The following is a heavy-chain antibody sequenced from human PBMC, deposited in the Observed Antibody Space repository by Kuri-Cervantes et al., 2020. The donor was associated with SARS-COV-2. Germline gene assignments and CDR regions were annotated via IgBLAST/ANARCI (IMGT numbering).Heavy chain of an antibody. CDR2: FDPEDGET. D-gene: IGHD2-21*02. Sequence: ASVKVSCKVSGYTLTVLSMHWVRQAPGKGLEWMGGFDPEDGETIYARKFQGRVTMTEDTSTDTAYMELSSLRSEDTAVYYCATVSYCGGDCDLVHLASGMHLTFPHWGQGTLVTVSS. V-gene: IGHV1-24*01. J-gene: IGHJ1*01. CDR1: GYTLTVLS. CDR3: ATVSYCGGDCDLVHLASGMHLTFPH.